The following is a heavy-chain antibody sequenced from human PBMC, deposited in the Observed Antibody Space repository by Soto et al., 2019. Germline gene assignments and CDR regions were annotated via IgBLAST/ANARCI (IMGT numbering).Heavy chain of an antibody. V-gene: IGHV4-31*01. CDR3: ARSVFP. J-gene: IGHJ5*02. CDR2: IYYSGST. Sequence: QVQLQESGPGLVKPSQTLSLTCTVSGGSISSGGYYWSWIRQHPGKGLEWIAYIYYSGSTYYNPSLQRPVTISVQTSKNQFSLQLTSVTAADTAVYYCARSVFPWGQGTLVTVSS. CDR1: GGSISSGGYY.